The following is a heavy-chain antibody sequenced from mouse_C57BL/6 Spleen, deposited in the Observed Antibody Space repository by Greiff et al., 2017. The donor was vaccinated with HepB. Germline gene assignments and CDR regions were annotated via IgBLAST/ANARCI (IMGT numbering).Heavy chain of an antibody. CDR3: ARVDGYGYAMDY. CDR2: IYPGSGST. V-gene: IGHV1-55*01. J-gene: IGHJ4*01. Sequence: QVQLQQPGAELVKPGASVKMSCTASGYTFTSYWITWVKQRPGQGLEWIGDIYPGSGSTNYTEKFKSKATLTVDTSSSTAYMQLSSLTSEDSAVYYCARVDGYGYAMDYWGQGTSVTVSS. D-gene: IGHD2-2*01. CDR1: GYTFTSYW.